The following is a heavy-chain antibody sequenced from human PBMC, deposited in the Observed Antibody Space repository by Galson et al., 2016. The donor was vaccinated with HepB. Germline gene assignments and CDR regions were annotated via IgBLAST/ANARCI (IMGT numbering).Heavy chain of an antibody. Sequence: SETLSLTCAVYGGSFSGYYWSWIRQPPGKGLEWIGEINHSGSTNYNPSLKSRVTISVDTSKNQFSLNLSSVTAADTAVYYCARGFNSFGSGSYNAFDIWGQGTMGTVSS. CDR2: INHSGST. D-gene: IGHD1-26*01. J-gene: IGHJ3*02. CDR3: ARGFNSFGSGSYNAFDI. V-gene: IGHV4-34*01. CDR1: GGSFSGYY.